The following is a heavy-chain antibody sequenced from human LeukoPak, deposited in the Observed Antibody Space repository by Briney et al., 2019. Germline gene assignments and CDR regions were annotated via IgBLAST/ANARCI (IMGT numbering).Heavy chain of an antibody. Sequence: GGSLRLSCAASGFTFSSYSMNWVRQAPGKGLEWVSYISSSSSTIYYADSVKGRFTISRDNAKNSLYLQMNSLRAEDTAVYYCARNPSGFQHWGQGTLVTASS. CDR2: ISSSSSTI. CDR1: GFTFSSYS. D-gene: IGHD3-10*01. CDR3: ARNPSGFQH. V-gene: IGHV3-48*04. J-gene: IGHJ1*01.